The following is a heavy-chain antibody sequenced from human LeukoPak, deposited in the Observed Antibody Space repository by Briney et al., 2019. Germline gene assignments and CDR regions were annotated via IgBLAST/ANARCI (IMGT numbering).Heavy chain of an antibody. CDR2: IYSGGST. CDR3: ARWFGEYYFDY. J-gene: IGHJ4*02. Sequence: HAGGSLRLSCAASGFTVSSNYMSWVRQAPGKGLEWVSVIYSGGSTYYADSVKGRFTISRDNSKNTLYLQMNSLRAEDTAVYYCARWFGEYYFDYWGQGTLVTVSS. CDR1: GFTVSSNY. V-gene: IGHV3-53*01. D-gene: IGHD3-10*01.